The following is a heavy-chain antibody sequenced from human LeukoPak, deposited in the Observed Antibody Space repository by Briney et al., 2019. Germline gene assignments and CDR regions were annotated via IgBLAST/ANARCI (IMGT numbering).Heavy chain of an antibody. D-gene: IGHD2-21*01. Sequence: PGGSLRLSCAASGLSFSNYAMYWVRQAPGKGLEWVSAIGGTGGNIFYRDSVKGRFTISRDNSKNTLYLQMNSLRAEDTAVYYCAKASVPVMGIDYWGQGTLVTVSS. CDR3: AKASVPVMGIDY. CDR1: GLSFSNYA. J-gene: IGHJ4*02. V-gene: IGHV3-23*01. CDR2: IGGTGGNI.